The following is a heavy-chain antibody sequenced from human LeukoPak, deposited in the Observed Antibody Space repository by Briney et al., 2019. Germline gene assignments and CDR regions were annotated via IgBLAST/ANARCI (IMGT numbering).Heavy chain of an antibody. CDR1: GFTFSSYG. CDR2: ISYDGSNK. Sequence: GGSLRLSCAASGFTFSSYGMHWVRQAPGKGLEWVAVISYDGSNKYNADSVKGRVTISRDNSKNTLYLQMNSLRAEDTAVYYYAKDRRLDYGSGSYLDYWGQGTLVTVSS. D-gene: IGHD3-10*01. J-gene: IGHJ4*02. CDR3: AKDRRLDYGSGSYLDY. V-gene: IGHV3-30*18.